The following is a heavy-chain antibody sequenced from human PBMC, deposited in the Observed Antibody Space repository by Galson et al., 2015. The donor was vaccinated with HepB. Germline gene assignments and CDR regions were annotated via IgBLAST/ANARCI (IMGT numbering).Heavy chain of an antibody. CDR1: GFTFSNAW. J-gene: IGHJ5*02. Sequence: SLRLSCAASGFTFSNAWMSWVRQAPGKGLEWVGRIKSKTDGGTTDYAAPVKGRFTISRDDSKNTLYLQMNSLKTEDTAVYYCTTGITFGGVIVAWGQGTLVTVSS. V-gene: IGHV3-15*01. CDR2: IKSKTDGGTT. CDR3: TTGITFGGVIVA. D-gene: IGHD3-16*02.